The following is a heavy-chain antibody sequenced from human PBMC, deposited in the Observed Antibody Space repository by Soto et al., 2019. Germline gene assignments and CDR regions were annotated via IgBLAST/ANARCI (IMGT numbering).Heavy chain of an antibody. V-gene: IGHV1-69*01. J-gene: IGHJ4*02. CDR2: IIHIIGTA. CDR1: GGTFNNYA. CDR3: ARGGVDVVATSAFDY. Sequence: QVQLVQSGAEVKKPGSSVKVSCKASGGTFNNYAISWVRQAPGQGLEWMGGIIHIIGTADDAHKFQGRLAISADESTGTTFMELSSLRSEDTALYYCARGGVDVVATSAFDYWGQGTLVTVSS. D-gene: IGHD5-12*01.